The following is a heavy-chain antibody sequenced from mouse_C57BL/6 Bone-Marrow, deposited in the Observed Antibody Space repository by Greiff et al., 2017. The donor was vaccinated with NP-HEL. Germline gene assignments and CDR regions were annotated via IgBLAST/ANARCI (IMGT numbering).Heavy chain of an antibody. CDR1: GFTFSNYW. CDR3: TKVYYGCGYFDY. D-gene: IGHD1-1*01. V-gene: IGHV6-3*01. J-gene: IGHJ2*01. CDR2: IRLKSDNYAT. Sequence: EVHLVESGGGLVQPGGSMKLSCVASGFTFSNYWMNWVRQSPEKGLEWVAQIRLKSDNYATHYAESVKGRFTISRDDSKSSVYLQMNNLRAEDTGIYYCTKVYYGCGYFDYWGQGTTLTVSS.